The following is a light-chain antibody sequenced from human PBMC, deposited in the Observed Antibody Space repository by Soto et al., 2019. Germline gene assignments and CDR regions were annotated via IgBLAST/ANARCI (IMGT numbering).Light chain of an antibody. V-gene: IGKV3-15*01. CDR3: QQRGT. Sequence: IVVTQSPATLSVSPGERVTLSCRASQSVGSNLAWYQQRPGQAPRLLIYDASTRATGIPDRFSGSGSGTEFTLTISSLEPEDLAVYYCQQRGTFGPGTKVEIK. J-gene: IGKJ3*01. CDR1: QSVGSN. CDR2: DAS.